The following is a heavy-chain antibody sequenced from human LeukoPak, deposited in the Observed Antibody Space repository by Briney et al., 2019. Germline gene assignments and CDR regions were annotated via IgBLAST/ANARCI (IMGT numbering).Heavy chain of an antibody. J-gene: IGHJ4*02. CDR2: ISSSSSYI. Sequence: GGSLRLSCAASGFTFSSYSMNWVRQAPGKGLEWVSSISSSSSYIYYADSVKGRFTISRDNAKNSLYLQMNSLRAEDTAVYYCAREDGEPGIAVAGLDYWGQGTLVTVSS. CDR1: GFTFSSYS. V-gene: IGHV3-21*01. CDR3: AREDGEPGIAVAGLDY. D-gene: IGHD6-19*01.